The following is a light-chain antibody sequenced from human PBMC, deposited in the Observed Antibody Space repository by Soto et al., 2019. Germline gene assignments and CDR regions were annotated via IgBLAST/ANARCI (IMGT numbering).Light chain of an antibody. Sequence: EIVLTQSPATLSLSPGERATLSCRASQSVSSYLAWYQQKPGQAPRLLIYPASNRATGIPARFSGSGSGTDFTLTISSLEPEDFAVYYCQQRSNWPRLTFGGGTKVEIK. CDR2: PAS. V-gene: IGKV3-11*01. CDR3: QQRSNWPRLT. J-gene: IGKJ4*01. CDR1: QSVSSY.